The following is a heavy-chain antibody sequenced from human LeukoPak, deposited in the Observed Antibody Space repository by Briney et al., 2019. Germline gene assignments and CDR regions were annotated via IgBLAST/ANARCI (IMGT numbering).Heavy chain of an antibody. D-gene: IGHD3-10*01. V-gene: IGHV3-30*02. CDR2: IRNDGSNK. Sequence: GGSLRLSCAASGFTFSSYGMHWVRQAPGKGLEWVAFIRNDGSNKYYGDSVKGRFTISRDNSKNTLYLQMNSLRVEDTAVYYCAKSPKSPAISMVRGVSSYNYYMDVWGKGTTVTISS. J-gene: IGHJ6*03. CDR3: AKSPKSPAISMVRGVSSYNYYMDV. CDR1: GFTFSSYG.